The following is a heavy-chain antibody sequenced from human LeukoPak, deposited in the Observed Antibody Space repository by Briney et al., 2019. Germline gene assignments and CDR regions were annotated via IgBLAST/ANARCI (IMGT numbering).Heavy chain of an antibody. CDR2: IYYSGDT. V-gene: IGHV4-39*01. CDR1: GGSISSSRYY. J-gene: IGHJ6*03. CDR3: ARHQWHYYYYMGV. Sequence: SETLSLTCTVSGGSISSSRYYWGWIRQPPGQGLEWIGSIYYSGDTYYNPSLKSRRVTISVDTSKNQFSLRLSSVTAADTAVYYCARHQWHYYYYMGVWGKGSTVTVSS. D-gene: IGHD6-19*01.